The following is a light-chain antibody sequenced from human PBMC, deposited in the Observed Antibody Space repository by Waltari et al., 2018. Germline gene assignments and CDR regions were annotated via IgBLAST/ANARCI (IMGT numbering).Light chain of an antibody. CDR2: DVN. V-gene: IGLV2-14*01. J-gene: IGLJ3*02. Sequence: QSALTQPASVSGSPGQSITISCTGTSSDIGGYNSVSWYQQYPGEAPNVGIYDVNSRPSGVSNRFSGSKSGNTASLTISGLQAEDEADYYCNSHSSSDTPSVFGGGTRLTVL. CDR3: NSHSSSDTPSV. CDR1: SSDIGGYNS.